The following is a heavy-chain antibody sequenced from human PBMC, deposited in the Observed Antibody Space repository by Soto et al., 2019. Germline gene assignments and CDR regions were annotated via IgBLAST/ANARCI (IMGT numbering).Heavy chain of an antibody. Sequence: QVQLVESGGGVVQPGRSLRLSCAASGFTFSSYGMQWVRQAPGKGLEWVAVIRYDGSNKYYADSVKGRFTISRDNSKNTLYLQMNSLRAEDTAVYYCARGDKAAAGTGCFDPWGQGTLVTVSS. CDR2: IRYDGSNK. J-gene: IGHJ5*02. V-gene: IGHV3-33*01. CDR3: ARGDKAAAGTGCFDP. D-gene: IGHD6-13*01. CDR1: GFTFSSYG.